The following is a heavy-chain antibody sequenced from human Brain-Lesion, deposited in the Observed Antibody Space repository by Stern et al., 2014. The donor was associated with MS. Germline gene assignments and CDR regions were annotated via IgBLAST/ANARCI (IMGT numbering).Heavy chain of an antibody. CDR1: GGSISSGGYY. D-gene: IGHD2-2*01. CDR3: ARGRVVPGFQYYATDV. Sequence: DQLVESGPGLVKPSQTLSLSCTVSGGSISSGGYYWSWIRQPAGKGLEWIGRIFNSGSTSYNPSLKSRVTISIGKSKNHFSPRLNSMTAADTAVYYCARGRVVPGFQYYATDVWGQGTTVIVSS. J-gene: IGHJ6*02. V-gene: IGHV4-61*02. CDR2: IFNSGST.